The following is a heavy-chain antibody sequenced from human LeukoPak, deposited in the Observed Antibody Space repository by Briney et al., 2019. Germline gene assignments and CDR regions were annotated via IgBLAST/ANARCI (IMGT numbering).Heavy chain of an antibody. CDR1: GVSISTSNYD. Sequence: SETLSLTCTVSGVSISTSNYDWGWIRQPPGKGLEWIANIYYSGSTYYNPSLKSRVTISVDTSKNQFSLRLSSVAAADTAVFYCARLQAMTATFDIWGQGTLVTVSS. J-gene: IGHJ3*02. CDR3: ARLQAMTATFDI. CDR2: IYYSGST. V-gene: IGHV4-39*01.